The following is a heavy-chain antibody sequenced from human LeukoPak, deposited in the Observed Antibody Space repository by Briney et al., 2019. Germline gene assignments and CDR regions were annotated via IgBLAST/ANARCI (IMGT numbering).Heavy chain of an antibody. V-gene: IGHV3-30-3*01. J-gene: IGHJ4*02. CDR1: GFTFSSYA. CDR2: ISYDGSNK. CDR3: ARDGYNYARLDY. Sequence: GGSLRLSCAASGFTFSSYAMHWVRQVPGKGLEWVAVISYDGSNKYYADSVKGRFTISRDNSKNTLYLQMNSLRAEDTAVYYCARDGYNYARLDYWGQGTLVTVSS. D-gene: IGHD5-24*01.